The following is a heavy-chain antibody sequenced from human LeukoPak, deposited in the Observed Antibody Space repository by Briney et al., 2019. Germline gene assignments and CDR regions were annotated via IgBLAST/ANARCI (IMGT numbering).Heavy chain of an antibody. Sequence: GGSLRLSCAASGFTFSNYAMSWVRQAPGKGLEWVSAISGSGGSTYYADSVKGRFSISRDNSKNTLYLQMNSLRAEDTAVYYCAKGRFYGSGRPDAFDIWGQGTMDTVSS. CDR3: AKGRFYGSGRPDAFDI. CDR1: GFTFSNYA. V-gene: IGHV3-23*01. J-gene: IGHJ3*02. D-gene: IGHD3-10*01. CDR2: ISGSGGST.